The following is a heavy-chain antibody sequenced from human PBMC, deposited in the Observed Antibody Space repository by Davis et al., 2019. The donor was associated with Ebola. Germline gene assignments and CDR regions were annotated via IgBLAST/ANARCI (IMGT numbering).Heavy chain of an antibody. Sequence: GESLKISCAASGFTFSSYSMNWVRQAPGKGLEWVSSISSSSYIYYADSVKGRFTISRDNAKNSLYLQMNSLRDEDTAVYYCARDPRSGSYYLYYYYGMDVWGQGTTVTVSS. CDR3: ARDPRSGSYYLYYYYGMDV. CDR2: ISSSSYI. CDR1: GFTFSSYS. D-gene: IGHD1-26*01. V-gene: IGHV3-21*01. J-gene: IGHJ6*02.